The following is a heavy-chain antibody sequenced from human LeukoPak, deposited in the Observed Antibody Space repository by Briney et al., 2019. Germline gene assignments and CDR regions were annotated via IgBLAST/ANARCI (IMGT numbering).Heavy chain of an antibody. D-gene: IGHD3-10*01. CDR1: GYSFTNYW. Sequence: GESLKISCQGSGYSFTNYWISWVRPMSGKGLEWMGRIDPDDSYTKDSPSFQGHVTISVDNSISTAYMPWSSLKASDTAMYYCARHAGDGGAFDIWGQGTMVTVSS. CDR3: ARHAGDGGAFDI. V-gene: IGHV5-10-1*01. J-gene: IGHJ3*02. CDR2: IDPDDSYT.